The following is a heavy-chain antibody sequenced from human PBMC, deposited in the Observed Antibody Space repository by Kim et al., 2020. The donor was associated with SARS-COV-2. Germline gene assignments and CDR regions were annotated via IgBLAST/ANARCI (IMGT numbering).Heavy chain of an antibody. D-gene: IGHD3-10*01. CDR1: GFTFSSYS. Sequence: GGSLRLSCAASGFTFSSYSMNWVRQAPGKGLEWVSSISSSSSYIYYADSVKGRFTISRDNAKNSLYLQMNSLRAEDTAVYYCARPAGLEHYYGSGSYEYYFDYWGQGTLVTVSS. J-gene: IGHJ4*02. CDR2: ISSSSSYI. CDR3: ARPAGLEHYYGSGSYEYYFDY. V-gene: IGHV3-21*01.